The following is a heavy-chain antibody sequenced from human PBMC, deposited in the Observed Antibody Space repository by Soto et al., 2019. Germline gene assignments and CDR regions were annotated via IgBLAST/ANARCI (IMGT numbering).Heavy chain of an antibody. V-gene: IGHV3-7*03. CDR2: IKEDGSVK. Sequence: GGSLRLSCEGFGLTFSPYWMTWVRQAPGKGLEWVASIKEDGSVKNYADSVKGRFTVSRDNVKRAMFLQMTSVRADDTAVYFCARDVSSEYASILDVWGRGARVTVSS. D-gene: IGHD3-3*01. CDR1: GLTFSPYW. J-gene: IGHJ4*02. CDR3: ARDVSSEYASILDV.